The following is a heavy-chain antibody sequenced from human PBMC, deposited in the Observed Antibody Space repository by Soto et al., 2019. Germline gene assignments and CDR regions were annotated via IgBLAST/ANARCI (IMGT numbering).Heavy chain of an antibody. D-gene: IGHD3-3*02. Sequence: SVNVYCKAAGYTFPGHYLHRVRQAPEQEPEGMGEIGPESGATRYAQRFQGRVTMTRAMSITTVYMELNNLSPDDPAVYYCGSGRSRQIVIFYWGQ. CDR3: GSGRSRQIVIFY. V-gene: IGHV1-2*02. CDR1: GYTFPGHY. CDR2: IGPESGAT. J-gene: IGHJ4*02.